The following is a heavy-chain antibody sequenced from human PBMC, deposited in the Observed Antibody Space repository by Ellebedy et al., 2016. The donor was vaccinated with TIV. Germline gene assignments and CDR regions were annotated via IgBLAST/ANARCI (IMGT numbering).Heavy chain of an antibody. CDR2: TYYRSKWIN. Sequence: SQTLSLTCVISGDSVSPDIGWNWTRQSPSRGLEWLGRTYYRSKWINDYAVSLKSRITSNPDTSKNQFYLQLNSVIPDDTAVYYCARGWFGSGMGVWGQGTLVTVSS. CDR1: GDSVSPDIG. D-gene: IGHD1-26*01. J-gene: IGHJ4*02. CDR3: ARGWFGSGMGV. V-gene: IGHV6-1*01.